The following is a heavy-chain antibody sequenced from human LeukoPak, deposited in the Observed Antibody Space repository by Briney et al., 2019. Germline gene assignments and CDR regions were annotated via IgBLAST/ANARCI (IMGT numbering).Heavy chain of an antibody. CDR3: ARDHRVVVPAGYSDL. V-gene: IGHV4-4*07. D-gene: IGHD2-2*01. J-gene: IGHJ2*01. CDR2: ISTSGGT. CDR1: DGSISNYH. Sequence: PSETLSLTCTVSDGSISNYHWTWIRQSAGKGLEWIGRISTSGGTNYNPSLKSRVTISVDTSKNQFSLKLSSVTAADTAVYYCARDHRVVVPAGYSDLWGRGTLATVSS.